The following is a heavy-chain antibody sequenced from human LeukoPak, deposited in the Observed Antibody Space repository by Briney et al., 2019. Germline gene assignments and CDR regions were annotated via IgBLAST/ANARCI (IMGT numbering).Heavy chain of an antibody. D-gene: IGHD6-19*01. CDR1: GGSISSYY. J-gene: IGHJ4*02. CDR3: AREDSSGQKNY. Sequence: SETLSLTCTVSGGSISSYYWSWIRQPAGKGLEWIGRIYTSGSTNYNPSLKNRVTMSVDTSKNQFSLKLSSVTAADTAVYCCAREDSSGQKNYWGQGTLVTVSS. CDR2: IYTSGST. V-gene: IGHV4-4*07.